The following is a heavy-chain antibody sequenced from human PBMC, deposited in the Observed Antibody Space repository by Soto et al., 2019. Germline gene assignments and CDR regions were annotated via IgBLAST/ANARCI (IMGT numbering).Heavy chain of an antibody. CDR1: GFTLSSYG. Sequence: GGSLRLSCAASGFTLSSYGMHWVRQAPGKGLEWVAITRYDGSNKYYADSVKGRFTISRDDSKNTLYLQMNSLRVEDTALYYCAREAVDYSTSGNNWFDPWGQGTLVTVSS. CDR2: TRYDGSNK. V-gene: IGHV3-33*01. D-gene: IGHD4-4*01. CDR3: AREAVDYSTSGNNWFDP. J-gene: IGHJ5*02.